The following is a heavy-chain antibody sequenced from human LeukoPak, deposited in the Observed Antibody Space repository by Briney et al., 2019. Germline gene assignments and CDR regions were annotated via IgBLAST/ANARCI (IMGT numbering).Heavy chain of an antibody. J-gene: IGHJ6*03. D-gene: IGHD2/OR15-2a*01. Sequence: SETLSLTCTVSGGSISSGSYYWSWIRQPAGKGLEWIGRIYTSGSTNYNPSLKSRVTISVDTSKNQFSLKLSSVTAADTAVYYCARGSFSENHYYYMDVWGKGTTVTISS. CDR2: IYTSGST. V-gene: IGHV4-61*02. CDR1: GGSISSGSYY. CDR3: ARGSFSENHYYYMDV.